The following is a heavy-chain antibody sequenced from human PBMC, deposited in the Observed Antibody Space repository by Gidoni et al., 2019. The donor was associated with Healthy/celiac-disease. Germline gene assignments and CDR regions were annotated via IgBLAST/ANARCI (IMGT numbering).Heavy chain of an antibody. D-gene: IGHD5-12*01. CDR3: ARDGMATISGWFDP. J-gene: IGHJ5*02. CDR1: GSISSGGYY. V-gene: IGHV4-31*02. CDR2: IYYSGST. Sequence: GSISSGGYYWSWIRQHPGKGLEWIGYIYYSGSTYYNPSLKSRVTISVDTSKNQFSLKLSSVTAADTAVYYCARDGMATISGWFDPWGQGTLVTVSS.